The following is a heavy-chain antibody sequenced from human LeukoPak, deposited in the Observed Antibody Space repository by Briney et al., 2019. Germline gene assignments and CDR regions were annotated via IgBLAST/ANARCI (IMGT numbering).Heavy chain of an antibody. Sequence: PGESLRLSCAASGFTFSSYWMHWVRQAPGKGLVWVSRIKSDGNTNYADSVKGRFTISRDNAKNTVSLQMNSLRAEDTGVYYCARAPSEIGGYYPEYFRHWGQGTLVTVSS. CDR1: GFTFSSYW. J-gene: IGHJ1*01. V-gene: IGHV3-74*01. CDR3: ARAPSEIGGYYPEYFRH. D-gene: IGHD3-22*01. CDR2: IKSDGNT.